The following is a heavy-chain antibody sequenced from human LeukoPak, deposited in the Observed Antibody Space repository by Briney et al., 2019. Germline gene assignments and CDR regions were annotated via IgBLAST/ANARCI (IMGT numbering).Heavy chain of an antibody. Sequence: SVKVSCKASGGTFSSYAISWVRQAPGQGLEWVRRIIPILGIANYAQKFQGRVTITADKSTSAAYMELSSLRSEDTAVYYCARDSFNKRGYSYGNFDYWGQGTLVTVSS. CDR3: ARDSFNKRGYSYGNFDY. V-gene: IGHV1-69*04. CDR1: GGTFSSYA. CDR2: IIPILGIA. D-gene: IGHD5-18*01. J-gene: IGHJ4*02.